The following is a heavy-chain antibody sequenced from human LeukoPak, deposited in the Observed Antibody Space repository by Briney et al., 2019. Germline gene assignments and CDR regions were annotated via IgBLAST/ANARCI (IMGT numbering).Heavy chain of an antibody. CDR2: IHYSGST. J-gene: IGHJ6*02. Sequence: PSETLSLTCTVSGGSISSGDYYWSWFRQPPGKGLEWMGYIHYSGSTYYSPSLKSRVTISRDTSKNQFSLKLSSVTAADKAVYYCARAFDFVTGLTHYYGMDVWGQGTTVTVSS. CDR3: ARAFDFVTGLTHYYGMDV. D-gene: IGHD3-9*01. V-gene: IGHV4-30-4*01. CDR1: GGSISSGDYY.